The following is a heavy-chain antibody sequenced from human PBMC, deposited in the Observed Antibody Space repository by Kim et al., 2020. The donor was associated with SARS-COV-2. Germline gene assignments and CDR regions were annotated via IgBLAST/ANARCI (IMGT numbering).Heavy chain of an antibody. V-gene: IGHV3-30*01. J-gene: IGHJ4*02. Sequence: YQEPVKGRSTNARDKSKNTLNLQLNSLSAEDTAGYYCAGAAVGYNSHFDYWGQGTLVTVSS. D-gene: IGHD5-12*01. CDR3: AGAAVGYNSHFDY.